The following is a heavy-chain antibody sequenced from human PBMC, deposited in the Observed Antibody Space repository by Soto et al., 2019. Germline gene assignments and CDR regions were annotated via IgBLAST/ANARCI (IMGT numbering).Heavy chain of an antibody. CDR1: GGSISSGDYY. CDR2: IYYSGST. Sequence: QVQLQESGPGLVKPSQTLSLTCTVSGGSISSGDYYWSWIRQPPGKGMVWIGYIYYSGSTYSNPSLKSRVTISVDTSKNQFSLKLSSVTAADTAVYYCARAAYRYGYREDEWGQGTLVTVSS. V-gene: IGHV4-30-4*01. D-gene: IGHD5-18*01. CDR3: ARAAYRYGYREDE. J-gene: IGHJ4*02.